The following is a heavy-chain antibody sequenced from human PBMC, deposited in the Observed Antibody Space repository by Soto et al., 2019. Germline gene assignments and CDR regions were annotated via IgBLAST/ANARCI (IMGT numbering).Heavy chain of an antibody. D-gene: IGHD5-12*01. J-gene: IGHJ4*02. CDR2: VSHSGNT. CDR1: SGSITSSNW. Sequence: QVQLQESGPGRVKPSGTLSLTCAVSSGSITSSNWWSWVRQPPGKGLEWIGEVSHSGNTNYIPSLKSRVTISVDKSRNQFSLRLNSVTAADTAVYYCARNRYGGYDFDYWGQGTLVTVSS. V-gene: IGHV4-4*02. CDR3: ARNRYGGYDFDY.